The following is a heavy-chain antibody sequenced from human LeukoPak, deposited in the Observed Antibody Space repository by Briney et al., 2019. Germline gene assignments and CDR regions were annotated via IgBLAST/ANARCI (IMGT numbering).Heavy chain of an antibody. V-gene: IGHV3-7*05. Sequence: PGGSLRLSCAVSGFTFSSYCMSWVRQAPGKGLEWVANIKRDGSEKYYVDSVKGRFTISRDNAKNSLYLQMNSLRAEDTAVYFCAREVGSITMVRGVPYYFDYWGQGTLVTVSS. CDR1: GFTFSSYC. CDR3: AREVGSITMVRGVPYYFDY. J-gene: IGHJ4*02. CDR2: IKRDGSEK. D-gene: IGHD3-10*01.